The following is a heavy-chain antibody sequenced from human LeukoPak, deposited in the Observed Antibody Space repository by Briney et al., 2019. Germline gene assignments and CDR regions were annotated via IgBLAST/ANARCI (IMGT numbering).Heavy chain of an antibody. Sequence: GRSLRLSCAASGFTFSTYGMHWVRQAPGKGLEWVAVISFDGSDKYYADSVKGRFTISRDNSKNTLYLQMNRLRAEDTAVYYCAERGDSSGYYFLYYFDYWGQGTLVTVSS. J-gene: IGHJ4*02. V-gene: IGHV3-30*18. CDR1: GFTFSTYG. D-gene: IGHD3-22*01. CDR3: AERGDSSGYYFLYYFDY. CDR2: ISFDGSDK.